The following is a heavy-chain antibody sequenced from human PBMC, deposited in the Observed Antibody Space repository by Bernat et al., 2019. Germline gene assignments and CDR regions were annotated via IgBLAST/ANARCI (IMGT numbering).Heavy chain of an antibody. CDR1: GFTFSSYG. CDR3: VRDPSYSSGWYYYYYYGMDV. J-gene: IGHJ6*02. V-gene: IGHV3-33*01. CDR2: IWYDGSNK. Sequence: QVQLVESGGGVVQPGRSLRLSCAASGFTFSSYGMHWVRQAPGKGLEWVAVIWYDGSNKYYADSVKGRFTISRDNSKNTLYLQMNSLRAEDTAVYYCVRDPSYSSGWYYYYYYGMDVWGQGTTVTVSS. D-gene: IGHD6-19*01.